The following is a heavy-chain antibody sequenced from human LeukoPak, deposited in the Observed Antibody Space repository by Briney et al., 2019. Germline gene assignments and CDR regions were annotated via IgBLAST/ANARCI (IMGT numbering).Heavy chain of an antibody. V-gene: IGHV4-59*01. J-gene: IGHJ4*02. CDR2: IYYSGST. D-gene: IGHD6-13*01. CDR3: ARVYAPYSSNHFDY. CDR1: GGSISSYY. Sequence: PSETLSLTCTVSGGSISSYYWSWIRQPPGKGLEWIGYIYYSGSTNYNPSLKSRVTISVDTSKNQFSLKLSSVTAADTAVYYCARVYAPYSSNHFDYSGQGTLVTVSS.